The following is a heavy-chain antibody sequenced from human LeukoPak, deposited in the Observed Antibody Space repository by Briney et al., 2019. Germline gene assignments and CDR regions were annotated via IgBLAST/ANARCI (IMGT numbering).Heavy chain of an antibody. CDR1: GFTVSSNY. V-gene: IGHV3-66*01. Sequence: GGSLRLSCAASGFTVSSNYMSWVRQAPGKGLEWVSVIYSGGSTYYADSVKGRFTISRDNSKNTLYLQMNSLRAEDTAVYYCASSVVVNYYFDYWGQGTLVTVSS. CDR2: IYSGGST. D-gene: IGHD3-22*01. J-gene: IGHJ4*02. CDR3: ASSVVVNYYFDY.